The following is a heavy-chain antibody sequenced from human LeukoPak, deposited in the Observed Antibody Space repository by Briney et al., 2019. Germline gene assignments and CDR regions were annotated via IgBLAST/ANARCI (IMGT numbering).Heavy chain of an antibody. J-gene: IGHJ6*03. CDR1: GFTFITYT. V-gene: IGHV3-21*01. CDR3: ARESRNPNMDV. CDR2: ISSSSSYI. Sequence: PGGSLRLSCAASGFTFITYTMNWVRQAPGKGLEWVSSISSSSSYIYYADSVKGRFTISRDNAKNSLYLQMNSLRAEDTAVYYCARESRNPNMDVWGKGTTVTVSS.